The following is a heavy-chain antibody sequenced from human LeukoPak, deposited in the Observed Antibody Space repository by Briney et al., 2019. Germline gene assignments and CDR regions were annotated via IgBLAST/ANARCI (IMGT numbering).Heavy chain of an antibody. V-gene: IGHV1-18*01. D-gene: IGHD3-3*01. CDR1: GYTFTSYG. CDR2: ISAYNGNT. CDR3: ARVPVWTMEWLIDY. J-gene: IGHJ4*02. Sequence: GASVKVSCKASGYTFTSYGISWVRQAPGQGLEWMEWISAYNGNTNYAQKLQGRVTMTTDTSTSTAYMELRSLRSDDTAVYYCARVPVWTMEWLIDYWGQGTLVTVSS.